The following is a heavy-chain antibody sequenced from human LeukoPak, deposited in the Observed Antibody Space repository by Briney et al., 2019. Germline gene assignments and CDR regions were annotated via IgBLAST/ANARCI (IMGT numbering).Heavy chain of an antibody. Sequence: SETLSLTCAVYGGSFSGYYWSWIRQPAGKGLEWIGRIYTSGSTNYNPSLKSRVTMSVDTSKNQFSLKLSSVTAADTAVYYCARDSQYSSGWYRGGAFDIWGQGTMVTVSS. CDR1: GGSFSGYY. J-gene: IGHJ3*02. CDR2: IYTSGST. CDR3: ARDSQYSSGWYRGGAFDI. D-gene: IGHD6-19*01. V-gene: IGHV4-4*07.